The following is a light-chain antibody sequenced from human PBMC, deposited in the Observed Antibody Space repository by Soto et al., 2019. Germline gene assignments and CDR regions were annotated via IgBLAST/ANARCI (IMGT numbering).Light chain of an antibody. Sequence: QSVLTQPPSASGNPGQTVTISCSGSSSNIGINYVYWYQQLPGTAPKPLIYRNSQRPSGIPDRFSGSKSGTSASLAISGLRSEDEADYYCAAWDDSLGSHAVFGGGTQLTVL. CDR3: AAWDDSLGSHAV. V-gene: IGLV1-47*01. J-gene: IGLJ7*01. CDR2: RNS. CDR1: SSNIGINY.